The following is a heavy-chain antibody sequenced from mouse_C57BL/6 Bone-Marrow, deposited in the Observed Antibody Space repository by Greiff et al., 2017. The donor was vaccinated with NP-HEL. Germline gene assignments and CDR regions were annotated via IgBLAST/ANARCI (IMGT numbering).Heavy chain of an antibody. D-gene: IGHD1-1*01. CDR3: ARTLIYYYGSSPSRPY. Sequence: VQLKESGPELVKPGASVKISCKASGYSFTGYYMNWVKQSPEKSLEWIGEINPSTGGTTYNQKFKAKATLTVDKSSSTAYMQLKSLTSEDSAVYYCARTLIYYYGSSPSRPYWGQGTSVTVSA. J-gene: IGHJ4*01. CDR1: GYSFTGYY. V-gene: IGHV1-42*01. CDR2: INPSTGGT.